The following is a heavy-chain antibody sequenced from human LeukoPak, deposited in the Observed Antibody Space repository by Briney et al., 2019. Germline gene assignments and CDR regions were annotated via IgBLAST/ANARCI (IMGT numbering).Heavy chain of an antibody. D-gene: IGHD4-11*01. Sequence: GGSLRLSCAASGFTFSSYAMSWVRQAPGKGVEWVSAISGSGGSTYYADSVKGRFTISRDNSKNTLYLQMNSLRAEDTAVYYCAKDQVVLQYYDYWGQGTLVTVSS. CDR1: GFTFSSYA. CDR3: AKDQVVLQYYDY. V-gene: IGHV3-23*01. CDR2: ISGSGGST. J-gene: IGHJ4*02.